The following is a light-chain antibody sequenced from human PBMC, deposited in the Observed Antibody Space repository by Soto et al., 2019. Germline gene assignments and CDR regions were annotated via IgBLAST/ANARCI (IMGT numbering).Light chain of an antibody. Sequence: DIQMTQSPSSLSASVGDRVTITCRASQDISYYLTWYHQRPGNAPKVLVYGASSLQSGVPSRFSGSGAGTDFSLTIASLQPEDLGTYYCQQSYSNVITFGQGTRLEI. CDR3: QQSYSNVIT. V-gene: IGKV1-39*01. J-gene: IGKJ5*01. CDR1: QDISYY. CDR2: GAS.